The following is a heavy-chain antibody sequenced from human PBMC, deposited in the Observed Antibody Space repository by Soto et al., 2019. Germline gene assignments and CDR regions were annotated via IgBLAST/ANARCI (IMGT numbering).Heavy chain of an antibody. CDR1: GYTFTGYY. CDR2: INPNSGGT. J-gene: IGHJ4*02. V-gene: IGHV1-2*04. D-gene: IGHD3-22*01. Sequence: ASVKVSCKASGYTFTGYYMHWVRQAPGQGLEWMGWINPNSGGTNYAQKFQGWVTMTRDTSISTAYMELSRLRSDDTAVYYCARGLYYYDSSGKFDSWGQGTLVTVS. CDR3: ARGLYYYDSSGKFDS.